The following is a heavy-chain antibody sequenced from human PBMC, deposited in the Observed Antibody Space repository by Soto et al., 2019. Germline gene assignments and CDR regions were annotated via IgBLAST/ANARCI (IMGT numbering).Heavy chain of an antibody. J-gene: IGHJ3*02. CDR1: GFTFSSYS. Sequence: LRLSCAASGFTFSSYSMNWVRQAPGKGLEWVSSISSSSSYIYYADSVKGRFTISRDNAKNSLYLQMNSLRAEDTAVYYCARDDYYDSSGYWAPDAFDIWGQGTMVTVSS. V-gene: IGHV3-21*01. D-gene: IGHD3-22*01. CDR2: ISSSSSYI. CDR3: ARDDYYDSSGYWAPDAFDI.